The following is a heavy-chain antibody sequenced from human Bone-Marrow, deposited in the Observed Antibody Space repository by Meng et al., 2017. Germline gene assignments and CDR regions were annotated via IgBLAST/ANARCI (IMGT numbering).Heavy chain of an antibody. CDR1: GGSISSRSYY. Sequence: QLQLQESGPGLVKPSETLSLSCTVSGGSISSRSYYWVWIRQSPGKGLEWIGQIYYNGKSYYNPSLKSRVTMSVDTSRSQFSLNLNTVTAADTAVYYCARASYSYDSWFDPWGHGT. V-gene: IGHV4-39*01. CDR3: ARASYSYDSWFDP. J-gene: IGHJ5*02. CDR2: IYYNGKS. D-gene: IGHD5-18*01.